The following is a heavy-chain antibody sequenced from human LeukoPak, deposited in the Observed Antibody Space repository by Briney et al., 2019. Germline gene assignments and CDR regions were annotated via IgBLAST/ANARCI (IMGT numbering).Heavy chain of an antibody. CDR1: GFTFSSYS. J-gene: IGHJ4*02. D-gene: IGHD5-12*01. V-gene: IGHV3-48*01. CDR3: ARATRRLWLREYYFDY. Sequence: PGGSLRLSCAASGFTFSSYSMNWVRQAPGKGLEWVSYISSSSSTIYYADSVKGRFTISRDNAKNSLYLQMNSLRAEDTAVYYCARATRRLWLREYYFDYWGQGTLVTVSS. CDR2: ISSSSSTI.